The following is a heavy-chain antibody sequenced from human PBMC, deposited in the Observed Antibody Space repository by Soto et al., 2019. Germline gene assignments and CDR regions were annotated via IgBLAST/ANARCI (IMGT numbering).Heavy chain of an antibody. J-gene: IGHJ5*02. CDR1: GFSFSSYS. CDR2: ISSSASHI. Sequence: EVQLVESGGGLVKPGGSLRLSCAASGFSFSSYSMNWVRQAPGKGLEWVSSISSSASHINYADSVKGRFTISRDNAKKSLYLQMNSLRAEDTAVYYCAREDTRDCSGGTCYWFDPWGQGTLVTVSS. CDR3: AREDTRDCSGGTCYWFDP. D-gene: IGHD2-15*01. V-gene: IGHV3-21*01.